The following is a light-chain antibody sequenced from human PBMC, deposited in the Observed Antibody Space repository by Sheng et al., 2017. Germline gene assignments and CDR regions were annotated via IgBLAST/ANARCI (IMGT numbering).Light chain of an antibody. CDR2: DDS. CDR1: NIGSET. Sequence: SYELTQPPSVSVAPGETARITCGGSNIGSETVHWYQQKPGQAPVLVVYDDSDRPSGIPERFSGSNSGNTATLTISRVEAGDEADYYCAAWDDSLSGRVFGGGTKLTVL. V-gene: IGLV3-21*02. CDR3: AAWDDSLSGRV. J-gene: IGLJ3*02.